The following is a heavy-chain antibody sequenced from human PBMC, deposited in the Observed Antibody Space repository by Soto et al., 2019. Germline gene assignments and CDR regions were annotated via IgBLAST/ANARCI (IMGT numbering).Heavy chain of an antibody. D-gene: IGHD2-15*01. CDR2: IKAGNGNT. CDR1: GYTFTSYA. Sequence: EASVKVSCKASGYTFTSYAMHWVRQAPGQRLEWMGWIKAGNGNTKYSQKFQGRVTITRDTSASTAYMELSSLRSEDTAVYYCARVPGRDCSGGSCYVWNTRRDNWFDPWGQGTLVTVSS. CDR3: ARVPGRDCSGGSCYVWNTRRDNWFDP. J-gene: IGHJ5*02. V-gene: IGHV1-3*01.